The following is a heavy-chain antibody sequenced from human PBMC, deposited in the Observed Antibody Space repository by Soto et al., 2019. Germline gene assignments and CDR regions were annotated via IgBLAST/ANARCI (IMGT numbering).Heavy chain of an antibody. J-gene: IGHJ4*02. D-gene: IGHD2-15*01. V-gene: IGHV3-11*03. Sequence: PGGSLRLSCAASGFTFSDYYMSWIRQAPGKGLEYISHISSGSSYTNYADSVKGRFTISRDNTKNSLYLQMNSLRAEDTAVYYSARGGRPDYWGQGIQVTVSS. CDR2: ISSGSSYT. CDR1: GFTFSDYY. CDR3: ARGGRPDY.